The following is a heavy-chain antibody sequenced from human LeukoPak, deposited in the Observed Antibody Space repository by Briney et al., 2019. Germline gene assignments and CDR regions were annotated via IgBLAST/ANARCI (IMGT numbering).Heavy chain of an antibody. CDR1: GFTFSSYW. Sequence: GRSLRLSCAASGFTFSSYWMNWVRQAPGKGLVWVSRINSDGNYTTYADSVKGRFTTSRANAKNTLSLQMNSLRAEDTAVYYCAREYSSGWTSDYWGQGTLVTVSS. D-gene: IGHD6-19*01. J-gene: IGHJ4*02. V-gene: IGHV3-74*01. CDR2: INSDGNYT. CDR3: AREYSSGWTSDY.